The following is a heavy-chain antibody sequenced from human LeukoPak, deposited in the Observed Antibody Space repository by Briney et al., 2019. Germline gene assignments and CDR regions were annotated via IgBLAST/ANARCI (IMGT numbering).Heavy chain of an antibody. V-gene: IGHV4-39*01. CDR3: PRRLAGTEDC. CDR1: GGSISSSSYY. D-gene: IGHD6-13*01. CDR2: IYYSGST. J-gene: IGHJ4*02. Sequence: SETLSLTCTVSGGSISSSSYYWGWIRQPPGKGLEWIGSIYYSGSTYYNPSLKSRVTISVDTSKNQFSLKLSSVTAADTAVYYCPRRLAGTEDCWGQGTLVTVSS.